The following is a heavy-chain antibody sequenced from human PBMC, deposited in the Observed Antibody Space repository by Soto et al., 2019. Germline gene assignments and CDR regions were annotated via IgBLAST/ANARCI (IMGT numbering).Heavy chain of an antibody. J-gene: IGHJ6*02. CDR2: INPNSGGT. V-gene: IGHV1-2*04. Sequence: ASVKVSCKASGYTFTGYYMHWVRQAPGQGLEWMGWINPNSGGTNYAQKFQGWVTMTRDTSISTAYMELSRLRSDDTAVYYCARAEGDWYNWKYYYYYGMDVWGQGTTVTVSS. D-gene: IGHD1-20*01. CDR3: ARAEGDWYNWKYYYYYGMDV. CDR1: GYTFTGYY.